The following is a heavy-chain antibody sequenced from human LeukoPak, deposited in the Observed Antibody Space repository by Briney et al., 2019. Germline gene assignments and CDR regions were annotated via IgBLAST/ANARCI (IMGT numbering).Heavy chain of an antibody. Sequence: GGSLRLSCAASGFTFSNYGLSWVRQAPGKGLEWVSGITGSGGSTYYADSVKGRFTISRDNSKNTLYLQMNSLRAEDTAVYYCAKGGWQLVDFNYYYYMDVWGKGTTVTVSS. CDR2: ITGSGGST. CDR3: AKGGWQLVDFNYYYYMDV. J-gene: IGHJ6*03. D-gene: IGHD6-6*01. CDR1: GFTFSNYG. V-gene: IGHV3-23*01.